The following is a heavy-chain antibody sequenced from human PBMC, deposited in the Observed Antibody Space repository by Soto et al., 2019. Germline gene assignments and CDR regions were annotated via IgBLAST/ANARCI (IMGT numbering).Heavy chain of an antibody. V-gene: IGHV1-8*01. CDR3: ARGRSSLGSTAIDY. J-gene: IGHJ4*02. CDR1: GYTFTSYD. CDR2: MNPNSGNT. Sequence: ASVKVSCKASGYTFTSYDINWVRQATGQGLERMGWMNPNSGNTGYAQKFQGRVTMTRNTSISTVYMELSSLRSEDTAVYYCARGRSSLGSTAIDYWGQGTLVTVSS.